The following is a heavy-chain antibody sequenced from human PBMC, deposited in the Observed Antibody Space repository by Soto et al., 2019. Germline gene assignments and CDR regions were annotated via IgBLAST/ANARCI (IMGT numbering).Heavy chain of an antibody. D-gene: IGHD2-8*01. J-gene: IGHJ4*02. CDR1: GTSVSSYY. V-gene: IGHV4-59*02. CDR2: IHYSGTT. CDR3: ARYNSYAIDY. Sequence: XTLSLPCTVSGTSVSSYYWSWIRQPPGKGLEWIANIHYSGTTNYKPSLASRVTLSVDTSKNQFSLKMTSVTAEDRAMYFCARYNSYAIDYWGRGTLVTVSS.